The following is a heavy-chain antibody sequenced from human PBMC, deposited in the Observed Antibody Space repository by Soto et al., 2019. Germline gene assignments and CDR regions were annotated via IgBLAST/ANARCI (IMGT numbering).Heavy chain of an antibody. Sequence: QVQLQESGPGLVKPSQTLSLTCTVTGGSISSGDYYWSWIRQPPGKGLEWIGYIYSSGRTYYNPSIKSRVTISVDTSKNQFSLKLSSVTAADTAVYYCARALDTAMVDYWGQGTLVTVSS. CDR3: ARALDTAMVDY. CDR1: GGSISSGDYY. V-gene: IGHV4-30-4*01. J-gene: IGHJ4*02. CDR2: IYSSGRT. D-gene: IGHD5-18*01.